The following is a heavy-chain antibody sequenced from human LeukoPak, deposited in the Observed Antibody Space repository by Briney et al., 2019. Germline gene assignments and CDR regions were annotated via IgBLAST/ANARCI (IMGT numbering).Heavy chain of an antibody. CDR1: GLSVRSNY. V-gene: IGHV3-66*02. J-gene: IGHJ4*02. D-gene: IGHD2-2*01. Sequence: PGGSLRLSCAASGLSVRSNYMSWVRQAPGKGLEWVSLIYSGGSTYYADSVKGRFTISRDNSKNTLYLQMNSLRGEDTAVYYCARDARYCSSTGCYSDYWGQGTLVTVSS. CDR3: ARDARYCSSTGCYSDY. CDR2: IYSGGST.